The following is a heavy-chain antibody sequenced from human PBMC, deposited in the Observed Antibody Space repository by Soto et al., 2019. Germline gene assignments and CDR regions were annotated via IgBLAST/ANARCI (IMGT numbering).Heavy chain of an antibody. D-gene: IGHD6-19*01. CDR1: GFSFSGSA. V-gene: IGHV3-73*02. CDR3: TRRQFYYFGLDV. CDR2: IRTDANTYAT. J-gene: IGHJ6*02. Sequence: QLVESGGALVQPGESLKLSCAASGFSFSGSAIQWVRQAPGKGLERVGRIRTDANTYATAYAASVTGRFTISRDDSRNTAYLQMNSLKTGDTAVYFCTRRQFYYFGLDVWGQGTTVIVSS.